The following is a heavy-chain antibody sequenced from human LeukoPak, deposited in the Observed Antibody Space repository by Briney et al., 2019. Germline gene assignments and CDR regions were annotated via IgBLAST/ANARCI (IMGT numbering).Heavy chain of an antibody. CDR1: GFTVSSNY. CDR2: LYSGGNT. CDR3: ARVRFLEWLSFDY. J-gene: IGHJ4*02. V-gene: IGHV3-66*01. Sequence: QPGGSLRLSCVVSGFTVSSNYMSWVRRAPGKGPEWVSVLYSGGNTNYADSVKGRFTISRDNSKNTVYLQMNSLRSEDTAVYYCARVRFLEWLSFDYWGRGTLVTVSS. D-gene: IGHD3-3*01.